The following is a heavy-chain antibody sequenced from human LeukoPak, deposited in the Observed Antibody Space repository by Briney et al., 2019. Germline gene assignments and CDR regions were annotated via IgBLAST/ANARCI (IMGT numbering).Heavy chain of an antibody. J-gene: IGHJ6*02. Sequence: PGSSLRLSCYASGFTFGNYAMPWVRPAPCKGLEWVALISYDGSTKHYPDSVKGRFTISRDNAKNSLYLQMNSLRADDTAVYYCARSWLVYYWYYGMDVWGQGTTVTVSS. D-gene: IGHD5/OR15-5a*01. CDR1: GFTFGNYA. CDR3: ARSWLVYYWYYGMDV. V-gene: IGHV3-30*03. CDR2: ISYDGSTK.